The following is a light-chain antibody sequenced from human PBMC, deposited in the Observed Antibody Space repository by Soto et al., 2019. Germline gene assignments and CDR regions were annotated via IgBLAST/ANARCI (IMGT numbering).Light chain of an antibody. CDR2: GAY. V-gene: IGKV3-20*01. Sequence: EIVLTQAPGKLCFSPGQTATLCCRASQSVSSSYLARYQQKPGQAPRLLISGAYSRAPGIPDRFSGRGSGTDFPLTITRLEPEDFAAYYCQQYGSSPITFGQGTRLDIK. J-gene: IGKJ5*01. CDR1: QSVSSSY. CDR3: QQYGSSPIT.